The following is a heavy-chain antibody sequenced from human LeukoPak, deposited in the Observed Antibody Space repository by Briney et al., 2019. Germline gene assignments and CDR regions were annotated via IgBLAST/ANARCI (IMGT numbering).Heavy chain of an antibody. CDR3: AKVSDSNYDILAGYYTPYYFDY. J-gene: IGHJ4*02. Sequence: GGSLRLSCAASGFTFSSYAMSWVRQAPGKGLEWVSTISTSGGSTNYADSVKGRFTISRDNSKHTLYLQMNSLRADDTVVYYCAKVSDSNYDILAGYYTPYYFDYWGQGTLVTVSS. CDR2: ISTSGGST. V-gene: IGHV3-23*01. D-gene: IGHD3-9*01. CDR1: GFTFSSYA.